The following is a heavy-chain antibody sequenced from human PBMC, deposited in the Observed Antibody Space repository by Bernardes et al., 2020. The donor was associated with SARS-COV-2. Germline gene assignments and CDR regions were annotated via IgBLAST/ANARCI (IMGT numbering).Heavy chain of an antibody. V-gene: IGHV1-18*01. CDR2: ISAYNGNT. CDR1: GYTFTPYV. Sequence: ASVTVPCQASGYTFTPYVISWVRPAPGQGREWMGWISAYNGNTNYAQNPQGRVTMTTDTSTSTAYMELRRLGPDDTDVFYCARVHYCFGSGTYYNMDVWGKGTTVTVSS. D-gene: IGHD3-10*01. CDR3: ARVHYCFGSGTYYNMDV. J-gene: IGHJ6*01.